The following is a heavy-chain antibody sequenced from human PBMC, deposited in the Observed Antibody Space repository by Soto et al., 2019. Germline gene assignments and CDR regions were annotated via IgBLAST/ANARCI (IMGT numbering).Heavy chain of an antibody. J-gene: IGHJ4*02. V-gene: IGHV1-58*01. CDR1: GFTFTSSA. CDR3: AAESGRDGYNLDY. CDR2: IVVGSGNT. Sequence: SVKVSCKASGFTFTSSAVQWVRQARGQRLEWIGWIVVGSGNTNYAQKFQERVTITRDMSTSTAYMELSSLRSEDTAVYYCAAESGRDGYNLDYWGQGTLVTVSS. D-gene: IGHD5-12*01.